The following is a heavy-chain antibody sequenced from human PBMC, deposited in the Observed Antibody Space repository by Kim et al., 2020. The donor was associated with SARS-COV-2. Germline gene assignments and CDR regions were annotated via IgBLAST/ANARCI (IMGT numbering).Heavy chain of an antibody. CDR3: ARGLDLVLMVYATFDY. J-gene: IGHJ4*02. V-gene: IGHV4-34*01. D-gene: IGHD2-8*01. CDR2: INHSGST. Sequence: SETLSLTCAVYGGSFSGYYWSWIRQPPGKGLEWIGEINHSGSTNYNPSHKSRVTISVDTSKNQFSLKLSSVTAADTAVYYCARGLDLVLMVYATFDYWGQGTLVTVSS. CDR1: GGSFSGYY.